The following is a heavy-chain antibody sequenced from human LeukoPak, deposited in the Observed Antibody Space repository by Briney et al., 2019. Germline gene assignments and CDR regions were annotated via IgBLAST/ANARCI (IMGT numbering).Heavy chain of an antibody. V-gene: IGHV4-34*01. Sequence: SETLSLTCAVYGGSFSGYYWSWIRQPPGKGLEWIGEINHSGSTNYNPSLKSRVTISVDTSKNQFSLKLSSVTAADTAVYYCARYYYYYYMDVWGKGTTVTVSS. J-gene: IGHJ6*03. CDR3: ARYYYYYYMDV. CDR1: GGSFSGYY. CDR2: INHSGST.